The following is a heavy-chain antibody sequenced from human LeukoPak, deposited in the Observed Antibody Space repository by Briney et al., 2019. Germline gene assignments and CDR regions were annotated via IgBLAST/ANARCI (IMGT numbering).Heavy chain of an antibody. V-gene: IGHV3-69-1*01. CDR2: ISTRSSK. CDR1: GFTFTTYT. D-gene: IGHD2-21*02. CDR3: ARGGGDVPIDY. Sequence: PGGSLRLSCAASGFTFTTYTMNWVRQAPGKGLEWVSSISTRSSKDYADSVRGRFTISRDNARTSLFLQMNSLRVEDTALYYCARGGGDVPIDYWGQGTLVTVSS. J-gene: IGHJ4*02.